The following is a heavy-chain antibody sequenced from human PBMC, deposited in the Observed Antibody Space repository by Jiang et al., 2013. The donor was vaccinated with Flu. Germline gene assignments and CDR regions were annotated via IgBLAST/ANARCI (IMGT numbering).Heavy chain of an antibody. Sequence: VQSGSELKKPGASVKVSCKASGLPFTTFGINWVRQAPGRGLEWMGWINTHTGIPTYAQDFTGRIVFSLDTASHTAYLQINNLKSDDSAIYFCASPMGAARRVYFHFWGQGTLVTVSS. CDR3: ASPMGAARRVYFHF. J-gene: IGHJ4*02. V-gene: IGHV7-4-1*02. CDR1: GLPFTTFG. D-gene: IGHD6-6*01. CDR2: INTHTGIP.